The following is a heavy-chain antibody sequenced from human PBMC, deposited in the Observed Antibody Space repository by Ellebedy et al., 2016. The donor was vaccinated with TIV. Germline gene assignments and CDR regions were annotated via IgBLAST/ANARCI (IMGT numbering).Heavy chain of an antibody. CDR2: IYTDETT. V-gene: IGHV3-66*01. Sequence: GGSLRLSCAASEFTVSYNYMNWVRQAPGKGPEWVSGIYTDETTYYADSVRGRFTIFRDNSKNTLYLKLKSLRTEDTAVYYCARASFFDVDLSGWYFDLWGRGTLITVSS. CDR3: ARASFFDVDLSGWYFDL. J-gene: IGHJ2*01. D-gene: IGHD3-16*02. CDR1: EFTVSYNY.